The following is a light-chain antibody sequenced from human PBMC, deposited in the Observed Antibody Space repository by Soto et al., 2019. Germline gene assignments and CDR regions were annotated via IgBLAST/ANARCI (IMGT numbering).Light chain of an antibody. CDR1: QSINTY. CDR3: QETYSTPLFT. J-gene: IGKJ3*01. V-gene: IGKV1-39*01. CDR2: SAS. Sequence: DIVLTQSPSSLSASVGDRVTITCRASQSINTYLNWFQQKPGKAPKVLIYSASTLQSGVPSRFSGSGSGTEFTLTISSLQPEDFATYFCQETYSTPLFTFCPGTNVDIK.